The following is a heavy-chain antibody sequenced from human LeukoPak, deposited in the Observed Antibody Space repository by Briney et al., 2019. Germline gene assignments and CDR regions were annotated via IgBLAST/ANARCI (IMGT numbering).Heavy chain of an antibody. CDR2: ISGCGGSP. CDR3: AKSGIYGGSPVFDP. V-gene: IGHV3-23*01. D-gene: IGHD1-26*01. CDR1: GLIFRRYV. J-gene: IGHJ5*02. Sequence: GWSLPHSRAATGLIFRRYVMSWVGPAPGRGVAGVSVISGCGGSPYFAGSVKGRFTISRDNSKNTLYLQINSLRAEDTAVYYCAKSGIYGGSPVFDPWGQGTLVTVSS.